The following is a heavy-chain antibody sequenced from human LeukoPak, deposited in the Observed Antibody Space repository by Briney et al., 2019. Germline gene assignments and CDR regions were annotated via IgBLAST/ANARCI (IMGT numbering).Heavy chain of an antibody. J-gene: IGHJ5*02. CDR3: ARGLRSYDNSGYYWFDP. CDR1: GGSISTYY. CDR2: IYYSGST. V-gene: IGHV4-59*01. D-gene: IGHD3-22*01. Sequence: SETLSLTCTVSGGSISTYYWSWIRQPPGKGLEWIGYIYYSGSTNYSPSLKSRVTISVDTSKNQFSLKLNSVTAADTAVYYCARGLRSYDNSGYYWFDPWSQGTLVTVSS.